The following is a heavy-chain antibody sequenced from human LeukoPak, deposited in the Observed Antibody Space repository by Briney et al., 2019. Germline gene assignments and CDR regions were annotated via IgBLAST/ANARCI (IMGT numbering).Heavy chain of an antibody. Sequence: GGSLRLSCAASGFTFSTYSMNWVRQAPGKGLEWVSSISSSSTYIYYADSVKGRFTISRDNAKNTLYLQMNSLRTEDTAVYYCARSRFNLFSYYFEYWGGGTLVTVSS. D-gene: IGHD3-3*01. V-gene: IGHV3-21*01. CDR2: ISSSSTYI. CDR3: ARSRFNLFSYYFEY. J-gene: IGHJ4*02. CDR1: GFTFSTYS.